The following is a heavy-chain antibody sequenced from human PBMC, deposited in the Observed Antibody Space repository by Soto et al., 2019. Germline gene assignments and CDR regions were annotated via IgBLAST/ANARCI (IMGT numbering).Heavy chain of an antibody. Sequence: WASVKGYCKAAGFTFSIYGLNWGRHAPGQGLEWMGWVSANNGHTNYAQNLQGRVSMTTDTSTSAAYMELRGLTFDDTAVYYCARDIESVTAKHFFYYYAMDVWGQGTTVTVSS. D-gene: IGHD2-8*01. CDR1: GFTFSIYG. V-gene: IGHV1-18*01. CDR3: ARDIESVTAKHFFYYYAMDV. J-gene: IGHJ6*02. CDR2: VSANNGHT.